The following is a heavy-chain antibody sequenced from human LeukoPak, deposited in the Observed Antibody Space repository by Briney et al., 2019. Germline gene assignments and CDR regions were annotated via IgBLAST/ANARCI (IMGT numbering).Heavy chain of an antibody. CDR3: ALLRYFDWFIDY. CDR1: GGTFSSYA. J-gene: IGHJ4*02. D-gene: IGHD3-9*01. Sequence: SVKVSCKASGGTFSSYAISWVRQAPGQGLEWMGGIIPIFGTANYAQKSQGRVTITADESTSTAYMELSSLRSEDTAVYYCALLRYFDWFIDYWGQGTLVTVSS. CDR2: IIPIFGTA. V-gene: IGHV1-69*13.